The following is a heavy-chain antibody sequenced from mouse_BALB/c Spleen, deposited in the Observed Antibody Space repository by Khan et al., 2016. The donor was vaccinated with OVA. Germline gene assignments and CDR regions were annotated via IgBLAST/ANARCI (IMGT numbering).Heavy chain of an antibody. CDR1: GYTFTSYY. Sequence: QVQLQQPGAGLVKPGDSVTLSCTASGYTFTSYYVYWVKQRPGEGNEWIGGYNTNNGVSHFNETFKNRATLTVDSSYSTAYMQLNSLTSEDSAVYYCARSGYGNPFAYWGQGTLVTVSA. CDR2: YNTNNGVS. V-gene: IGHV1S81*02. D-gene: IGHD2-1*01. CDR3: ARSGYGNPFAY. J-gene: IGHJ3*01.